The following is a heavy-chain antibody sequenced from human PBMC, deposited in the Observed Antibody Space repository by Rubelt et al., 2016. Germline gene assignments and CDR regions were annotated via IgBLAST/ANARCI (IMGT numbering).Heavy chain of an antibody. CDR1: GYTFTSYD. Sequence: QVQLVQSGAEVKKPGASVKVSCKASGYTFTSYDINWVRQATGQGLEWMGWMNPNSGNTGYAQKFQGRVTMTRDTSISTDYMELSSLRSEDTAVYYCARDLPPFRRYNWNFPLDYWGQGTLVTVSS. CDR3: ARDLPPFRRYNWNFPLDY. V-gene: IGHV1-8*01. CDR2: MNPNSGNT. J-gene: IGHJ4*02. D-gene: IGHD1-7*01.